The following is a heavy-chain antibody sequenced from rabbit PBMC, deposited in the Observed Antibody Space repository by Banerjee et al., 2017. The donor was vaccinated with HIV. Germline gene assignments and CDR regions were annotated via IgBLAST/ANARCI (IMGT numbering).Heavy chain of an antibody. D-gene: IGHD1-1*01. CDR3: ARTYGSYYYINYFNL. CDR1: GFSLSKNYY. J-gene: IGHJ4*01. Sequence: QSLEESGGDLVKPGASLTLTCTASGFSLSKNYYIYWVRQAPGKGLEWIACIYVGAGGSTDYASWAKGRFTISKTSSTTVTLQMTSLIAADTATYFCARTYGSYYYINYFNLWGPGTLVTVS. CDR2: IYVGAGGST. V-gene: IGHV1S40*01.